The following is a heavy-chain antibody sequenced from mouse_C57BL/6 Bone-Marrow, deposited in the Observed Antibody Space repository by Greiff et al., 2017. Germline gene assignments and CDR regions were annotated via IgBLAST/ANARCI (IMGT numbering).Heavy chain of an antibody. CDR2: INPNNGGT. V-gene: IGHV1-26*01. CDR1: GYTFTDYY. J-gene: IGHJ2*01. CDR3: AVLLRKGGNFYFDY. Sequence: EVQLQQSGPELVKPGASVKISCKASGYTFTDYYMNWVKQSHGKSLEWIGDINPNNGGTSYNQKFKGKATLTVDKSSSTAYMELRSLTSEDSAVYYCAVLLRKGGNFYFDYWVQGTTLTVSS. D-gene: IGHD1-1*01.